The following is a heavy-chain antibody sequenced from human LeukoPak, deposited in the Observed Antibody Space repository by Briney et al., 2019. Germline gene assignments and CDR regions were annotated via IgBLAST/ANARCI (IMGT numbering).Heavy chain of an antibody. V-gene: IGHV4-34*01. Sequence: SETLSLTCAVYGGSFSGHYWSWIRQPPGKGLEWIGEINHSGSTNYNPSLKSRVTISVDTSKNQFSLKLSSVTAVDTAVYYCARGLGTDYWGQGTLVTVSS. J-gene: IGHJ4*02. CDR1: GGSFSGHY. D-gene: IGHD1-1*01. CDR3: ARGLGTDY. CDR2: INHSGST.